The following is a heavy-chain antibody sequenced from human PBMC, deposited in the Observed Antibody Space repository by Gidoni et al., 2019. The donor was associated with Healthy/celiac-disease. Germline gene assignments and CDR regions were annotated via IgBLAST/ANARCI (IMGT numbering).Heavy chain of an antibody. CDR1: GGSFRGYY. Sequence: QVQLQQWGAGLLKSSETLSLTCAVYGGSFRGYYWSWIRQPPGKGLEGIGEINHSGSTNYNPSLKSRVTISVDTSKNQFSLKLSSVAAADTAVYYCARVSSGWTPRGYNWFDPWGQGTLVTVSS. D-gene: IGHD6-19*01. J-gene: IGHJ5*02. CDR2: INHSGST. CDR3: ARVSSGWTPRGYNWFDP. V-gene: IGHV4-34*01.